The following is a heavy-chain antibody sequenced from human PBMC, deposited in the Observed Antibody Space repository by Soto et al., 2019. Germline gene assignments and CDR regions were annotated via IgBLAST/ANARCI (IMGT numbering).Heavy chain of an antibody. Sequence: QEQLVESGGGVVQPGRSLRLSCATSGFTFSTYGMHWVRQAPGKGLEWVAVISYDGSNKFYTVSVKGRFTISRDFSKNTLHFQMSSLRVEDTATYYCARYNSGWDFDYWGQGTLVTVSS. CDR3: ARYNSGWDFDY. V-gene: IGHV3-33*01. CDR2: ISYDGSNK. D-gene: IGHD6-19*01. J-gene: IGHJ4*02. CDR1: GFTFSTYG.